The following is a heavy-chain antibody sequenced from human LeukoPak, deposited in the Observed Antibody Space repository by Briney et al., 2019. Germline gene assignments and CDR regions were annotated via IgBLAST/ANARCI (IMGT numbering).Heavy chain of an antibody. CDR1: GGSISGYY. Sequence: ASETLSLTCTVSGGSISGYYWTWIRQPPGKGLGWIGFIYYRGSTNYNPSLKSRVTISLDTSRNQFSLKLSSVTAADTAVYYCARASHGSNSEFDYWGLGTLVTVSS. V-gene: IGHV4-59*01. CDR2: IYYRGST. CDR3: ARASHGSNSEFDY. J-gene: IGHJ4*02. D-gene: IGHD4-23*01.